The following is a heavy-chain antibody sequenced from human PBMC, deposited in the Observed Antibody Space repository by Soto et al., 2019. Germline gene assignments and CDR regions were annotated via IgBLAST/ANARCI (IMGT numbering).Heavy chain of an antibody. CDR2: SNG. CDR1: DSPSVLI. CDR3: ARDPRTARASAMDV. V-gene: IGHV3-30*07. J-gene: IGHJ6*02. D-gene: IGHD6-6*01. Sequence: GSLDSPVQPLDSPSVLIIWTGSARLQGSNGVSAESVKGRFTISRDNSKNTLYLQMTSLRAEDTAVYYCARDPRTARASAMDVWGQGTTVTVSS.